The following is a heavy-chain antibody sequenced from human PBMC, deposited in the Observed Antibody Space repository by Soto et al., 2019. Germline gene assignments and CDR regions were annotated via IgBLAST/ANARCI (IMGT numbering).Heavy chain of an antibody. CDR2: MHPNSENT. CDR3: ARGTRDWWWGFDV. V-gene: IGHV1-8*01. D-gene: IGHD2-8*02. CDR1: VYTFTSYD. J-gene: IGHJ2*01. Sequence: QVQLVQSGAEVKKPGASVKVSCKASVYTFTSYDVHWVRQATGQGLEWMGRMHPNSENTGYAQKFQGRVTRTRNTSMTTAYMELSSPTSEYTAVYYCARGTRDWWWGFDVWGRGTMVTVSS.